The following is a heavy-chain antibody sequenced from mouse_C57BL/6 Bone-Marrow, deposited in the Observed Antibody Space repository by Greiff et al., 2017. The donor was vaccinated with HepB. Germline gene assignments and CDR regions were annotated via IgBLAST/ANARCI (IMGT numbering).Heavy chain of an antibody. CDR3: ITGDDFDY. J-gene: IGHJ2*01. CDR2: IRLKSDNYAT. D-gene: IGHD4-1*01. Sequence: EVKVEESGGGLVQPGGSMKLSCVASGFTFSNYWMNWVRQSPEKGLEWVAQIRLKSDNYATHYAESVKGRFTISRDDSKSSVYLQMNNLRAEDTGIYYCITGDDFDYWGQGTTLTVSS. CDR1: GFTFSNYW. V-gene: IGHV6-3*01.